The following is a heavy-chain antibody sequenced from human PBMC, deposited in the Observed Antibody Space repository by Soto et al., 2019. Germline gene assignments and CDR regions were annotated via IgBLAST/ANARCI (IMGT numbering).Heavy chain of an antibody. CDR1: GFTFSSYS. Sequence: EVQLVESGGGLVKPGGSLRLSCAASGFTFSSYSMNWVRQAPGKGLEWVSSISSSSSYIYYADSVKGRFTISRDNAKNSLYLQMNSLRAEDTAVYYCARVSGTLVVVTSIDYWGQGTLVTVSS. CDR2: ISSSSSYI. D-gene: IGHD3-22*01. V-gene: IGHV3-21*01. CDR3: ARVSGTLVVVTSIDY. J-gene: IGHJ4*02.